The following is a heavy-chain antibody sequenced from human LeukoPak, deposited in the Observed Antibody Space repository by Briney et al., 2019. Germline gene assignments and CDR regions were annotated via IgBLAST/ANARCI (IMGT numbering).Heavy chain of an antibody. CDR1: GFTFSSYG. CDR2: IWYDGSNK. Sequence: GGSLRLSCAASGFTFSSYGMHWVRQAPGKGLEWVAVIWYDGSNKYYADSVKGRFTISRDNSKDTLYLQMNSLRAEDTAVYYCAKRSSQYFDYWGQGTLVTVSS. CDR3: AKRSSQYFDY. J-gene: IGHJ4*02. V-gene: IGHV3-33*06.